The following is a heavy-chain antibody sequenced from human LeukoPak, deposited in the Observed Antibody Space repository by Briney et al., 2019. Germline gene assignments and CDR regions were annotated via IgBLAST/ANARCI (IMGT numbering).Heavy chain of an antibody. Sequence: GSLRLSCVASGFNFSKNDMHWVRQTTERGLEWVSAIGGAGDTYYADPVKGRFTISRENGKNSVYLQMNSLRAGDTAVYFCAKAFDYNGLRGEGGSFDCWGQGALVTVSS. CDR3: AKAFDYNGLRGEGGSFDC. V-gene: IGHV3-13*01. D-gene: IGHD4-11*01. CDR1: GFNFSKND. J-gene: IGHJ4*02. CDR2: IGGAGDT.